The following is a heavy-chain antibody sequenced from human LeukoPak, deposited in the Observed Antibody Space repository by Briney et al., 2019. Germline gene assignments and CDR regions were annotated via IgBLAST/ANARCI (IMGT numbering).Heavy chain of an antibody. CDR2: IYYSGST. Sequence: SETLSLTCTVSGGSISSYYWSWIRQPPGKGLEWIGYIYYSGSTNYNPSLKSRVTISVDTSKNQFSLKLSSVTAADTAVYYCARGWWLVQRFDYWGQGTLVTVSS. V-gene: IGHV4-59*12. CDR1: GGSISSYY. CDR3: ARGWWLVQRFDY. D-gene: IGHD6-19*01. J-gene: IGHJ4*02.